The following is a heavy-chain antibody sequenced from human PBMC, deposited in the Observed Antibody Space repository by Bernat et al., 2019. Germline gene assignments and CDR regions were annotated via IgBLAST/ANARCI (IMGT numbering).Heavy chain of an antibody. CDR3: ARQEGEDYYFDC. CDR2: ICYSGST. D-gene: IGHD2-21*01. CDR1: GDSISSSNYY. V-gene: IGHV4-39*01. J-gene: IGHJ4*02. Sequence: QLQLQESGPGPVKPSETLSLTCTVSGDSISSSNYYWGWIRQPPGKGLEWIGTICYSGSTYYNPSIKSRVTISVDTSKNQFSLRVSSVTAADTAVYYCARQEGEDYYFDCWGQGTLVTVSS.